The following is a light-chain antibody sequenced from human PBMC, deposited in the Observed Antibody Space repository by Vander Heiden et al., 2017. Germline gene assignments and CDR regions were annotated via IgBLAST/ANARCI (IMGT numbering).Light chain of an antibody. V-gene: IGLV1-51*01. CDR3: GTWDSSLSNAV. J-gene: IGLJ1*01. Sequence: SLFSLPPSLSPAPCPNVPISCSGSSSNIGKNYVSWYQQVPGTAPKLLIYENNKRPSGIPDRFSGSKSGTSATLGITGLQTGDEADYYCGTWDSSLSNAVFGTGTKVTVL. CDR2: ENN. CDR1: SSNIGKNY.